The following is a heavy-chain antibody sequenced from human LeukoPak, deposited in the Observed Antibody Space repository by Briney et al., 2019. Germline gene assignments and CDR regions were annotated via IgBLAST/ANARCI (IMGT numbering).Heavy chain of an antibody. CDR2: IYDSGST. D-gene: IGHD3-22*01. Sequence: PSETLSLTCTVSGGSISIYYWSWIRQPPGKGLEWIGYIYDSGSTNYNPSLKSRVTISVDTSKNQFSLKLSSVTAADTAVYYCASLTTAEAFDIWGQGTMVTVSS. J-gene: IGHJ3*02. CDR3: ASLTTAEAFDI. CDR1: GGSISIYY. V-gene: IGHV4-59*01.